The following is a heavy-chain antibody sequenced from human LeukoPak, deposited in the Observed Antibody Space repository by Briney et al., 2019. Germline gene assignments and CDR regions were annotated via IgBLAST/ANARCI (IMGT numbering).Heavy chain of an antibody. V-gene: IGHV5-51*01. Sequence: GESLKISCKGSGYSFTSYWIGWVRQMPGKGLEWMGIIYPGDSDTRYSPSFQGQVTISADKSISTAYLQWSSLKASDTAMYYCARQILGATNYYYYMDVWGEGTTVTVSS. CDR2: IYPGDSDT. J-gene: IGHJ6*03. CDR1: GYSFTSYW. D-gene: IGHD1-26*01. CDR3: ARQILGATNYYYYMDV.